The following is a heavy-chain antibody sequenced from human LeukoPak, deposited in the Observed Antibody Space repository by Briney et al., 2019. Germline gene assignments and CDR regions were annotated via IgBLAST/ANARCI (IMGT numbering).Heavy chain of an antibody. V-gene: IGHV3-9*01. CDR2: ISQGSDNL. J-gene: IGHJ3*02. CDR1: GFTFDDFV. D-gene: IGHD6-19*01. CDR3: ARAWVSSGDAFDI. Sequence: PGGSLRLSCAVFGFTFDDFVMHWVRQAPGKGLEWVAGISQGSDNLEYADSVKGRFTISRDNSKNTLYLQMNSLRAEDTAVYYCARAWVSSGDAFDIWGQGTMVTVSS.